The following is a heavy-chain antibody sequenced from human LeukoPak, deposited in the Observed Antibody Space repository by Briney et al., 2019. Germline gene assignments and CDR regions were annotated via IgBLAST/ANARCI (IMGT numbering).Heavy chain of an antibody. CDR1: GGSFSGYY. CDR3: ARERVGANTEDY. J-gene: IGHJ4*02. V-gene: IGHV4-34*01. CDR2: INHSGST. D-gene: IGHD1-26*01. Sequence: SETLSLTCAVYGGSFSGYYWSWIRQPPGKGLEWIGEINHSGSTNYNPSLKSRVTISVDTSKNQFSLKLSSVTAADTAVYYCARERVGANTEDYWGQGTLVTVSS.